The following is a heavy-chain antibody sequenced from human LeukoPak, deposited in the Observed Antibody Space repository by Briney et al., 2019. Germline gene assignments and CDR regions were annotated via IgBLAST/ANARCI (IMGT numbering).Heavy chain of an antibody. CDR1: GGSFSGYY. CDR2: INHSGST. D-gene: IGHD5-18*01. CDR3: ASGRRQLWF. Sequence: SETLSLTCAVYGGSFSGYYWSWIRQPPGKGLEWGGEINHSGSTNYNPSLTSRVTISVDPSKDQFSLKLSSAAAADTAVYYCASGRRQLWFWGQGTLVTVSS. V-gene: IGHV4-34*01. J-gene: IGHJ4*02.